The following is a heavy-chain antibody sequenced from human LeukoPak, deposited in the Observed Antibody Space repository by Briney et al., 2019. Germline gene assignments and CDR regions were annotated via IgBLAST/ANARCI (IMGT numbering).Heavy chain of an antibody. CDR1: GGSISSSSYY. V-gene: IGHV4-39*07. Sequence: SETLSLTCTVSGGSISSSSYYWGWIRQPPGKGLEWIGSIYYSGSTYYNPSLKSRVTISVDTSKNQFSLKLSSVTAADTAVYYCARDPHAVVDDAFDIWGQGTMVTVSS. D-gene: IGHD2-2*01. CDR3: ARDPHAVVDDAFDI. CDR2: IYYSGST. J-gene: IGHJ3*02.